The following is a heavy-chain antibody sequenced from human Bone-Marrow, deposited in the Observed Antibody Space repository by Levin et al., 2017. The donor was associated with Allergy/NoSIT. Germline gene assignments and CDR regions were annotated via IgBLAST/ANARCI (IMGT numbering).Heavy chain of an antibody. J-gene: IGHJ5*02. CDR3: ARDVTMGGEA. CDR2: INEDGSAK. Sequence: ETLSLTCVVSGFSFSSSWMSWVRQAPGKGLEWVANINEDGSAKYYVDSVKGRFTVSRDNAENSLYLQMDDLRAEDTALYYCARDVTMGGEAWGQGTLVTVSS. V-gene: IGHV3-7*03. CDR1: GFSFSSSW. D-gene: IGHD3-10*01.